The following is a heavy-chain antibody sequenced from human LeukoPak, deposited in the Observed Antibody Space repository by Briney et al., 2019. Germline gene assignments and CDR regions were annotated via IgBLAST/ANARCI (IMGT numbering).Heavy chain of an antibody. CDR1: GYTFTSYD. D-gene: IGHD6-13*01. Sequence: ASVKVSCKASGYTFTSYDINWVRQATGQGLEWMGWMNPNSGNTGYAQKFQGRVTMTRDTSASTVYMELSSLRSEDTAVYYCARDEGQQLVGGYFDLWGRGTLVTVSS. J-gene: IGHJ2*01. V-gene: IGHV1-8*02. CDR3: ARDEGQQLVGGYFDL. CDR2: MNPNSGNT.